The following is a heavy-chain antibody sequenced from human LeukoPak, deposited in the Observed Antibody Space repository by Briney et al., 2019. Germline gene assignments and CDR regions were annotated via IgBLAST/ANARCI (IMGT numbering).Heavy chain of an antibody. J-gene: IGHJ3*02. CDR2: ISSSGGST. CDR1: GFTFSSYE. V-gene: IGHV3-23*01. D-gene: IGHD3-22*01. Sequence: SGGSLRLSCAASGFTFSSYEMNWVRQAPGKGLEWVSYISSSGGSTYYADSVKGRFTISRDNSKNTLYLQMNSLRAEDTAVYYCAKDYYDSSGNTGDAFDIWGQGTMVTVPS. CDR3: AKDYYDSSGNTGDAFDI.